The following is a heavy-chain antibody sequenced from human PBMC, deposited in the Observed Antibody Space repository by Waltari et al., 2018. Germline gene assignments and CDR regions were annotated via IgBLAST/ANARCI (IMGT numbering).Heavy chain of an antibody. CDR1: GYSINSGSY. CDR3: ARDGSSSSSPGY. CDR2: FYHSGST. Sequence: QVQLQESCPGLVKPSETLSLTCTGSGYSINSGSYWGWIRQPPGKGLEWIGSFYHSGSTYYNPSLKSRVTISVDTSKNQFSLKLSSVTAADTAVYYCARDGSSSSSPGYWGQGTLVTVSS. D-gene: IGHD6-6*01. V-gene: IGHV4-38-2*02. J-gene: IGHJ4*02.